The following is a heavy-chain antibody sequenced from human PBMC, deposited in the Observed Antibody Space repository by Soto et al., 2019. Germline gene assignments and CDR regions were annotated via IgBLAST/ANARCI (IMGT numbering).Heavy chain of an antibody. Sequence: CKGSGYSFTSYWIGWVRQMPGKGVEWMGIIYPGDSDTRYSPSFQGQVTISADKSISTAYLQWSSLKASDTAMYYCARRDRAYYYDSSGYPGAGSFDYWGQGTLVTSPQ. CDR2: IYPGDSDT. CDR3: ARRDRAYYYDSSGYPGAGSFDY. D-gene: IGHD3-22*01. V-gene: IGHV5-51*01. J-gene: IGHJ4*02. CDR1: GYSFTSYW.